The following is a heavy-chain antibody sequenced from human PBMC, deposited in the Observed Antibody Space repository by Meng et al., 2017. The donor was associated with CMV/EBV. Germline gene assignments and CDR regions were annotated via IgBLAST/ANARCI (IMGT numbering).Heavy chain of an antibody. Sequence: VQLVQPGGEVESPGASVKVSCQTSGYRFSDHYMPWVRQAPGQGLEWMGWIYPNSGGTHYAQKFQDRVTMTRDTSISTVYMELSRLTSDDTAVYYCVRDHNWGPDYWGQGTLVTVSS. CDR2: IYPNSGGT. V-gene: IGHV1-2*02. J-gene: IGHJ4*02. D-gene: IGHD1-1*01. CDR1: GYRFSDHY. CDR3: VRDHNWGPDY.